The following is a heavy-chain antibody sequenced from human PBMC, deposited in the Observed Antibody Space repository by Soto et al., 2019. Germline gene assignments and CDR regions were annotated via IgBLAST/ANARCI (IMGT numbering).Heavy chain of an antibody. J-gene: IGHJ3*02. D-gene: IGHD2-15*01. Sequence: QVQLVQSGAEVKKPGASVKVSCKASGYTFTSYGISWVRQAPGQGLEWMGWISAYNGNTNYAQKLQGRVTMTTDTSTSRGYMELRSLRSDDTAVYYCARDQGVVVVAAAIDAFDIWGQGTMVTVSS. CDR3: ARDQGVVVVAAAIDAFDI. V-gene: IGHV1-18*01. CDR2: ISAYNGNT. CDR1: GYTFTSYG.